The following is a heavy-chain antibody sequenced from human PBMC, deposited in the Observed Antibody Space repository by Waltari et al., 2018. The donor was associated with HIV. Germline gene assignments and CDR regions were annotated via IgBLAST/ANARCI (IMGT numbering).Heavy chain of an antibody. V-gene: IGHV4-30-4*01. CDR2: IYYSGST. CDR3: ARVRGPYDSSGYFQYYFDY. Sequence: QVQLQESGPGLVKPSQTLSLTCTVSGGSISSGDYSWIWIRQPPGKGLEWIGYIYYSGSTYYNPSLKSRVTISVDTSKNQFSLKLSSVTAADTAVYYCARVRGPYDSSGYFQYYFDYWGQGTLVTVSS. J-gene: IGHJ4*02. D-gene: IGHD3-22*01. CDR1: GGSISSGDYS.